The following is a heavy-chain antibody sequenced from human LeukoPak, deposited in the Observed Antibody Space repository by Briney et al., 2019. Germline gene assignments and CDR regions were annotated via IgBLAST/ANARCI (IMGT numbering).Heavy chain of an antibody. Sequence: GGSLRLSCAASGFIFSTYGMHWVRQAPGKGLEWVAFIRNDGSDKYYAVSVKGRFTISRDNSKNTLYLQMNSLRVEDTAVYYCAKIAEASGTYGQGFDYWGQGTLVTVSS. V-gene: IGHV3-30*02. CDR2: IRNDGSDK. CDR1: GFIFSTYG. J-gene: IGHJ4*02. CDR3: AKIAEASGTYGQGFDY. D-gene: IGHD1-26*01.